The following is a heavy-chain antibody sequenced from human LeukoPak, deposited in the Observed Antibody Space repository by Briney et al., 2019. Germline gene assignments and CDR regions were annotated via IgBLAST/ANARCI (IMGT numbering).Heavy chain of an antibody. CDR2: TYYRSKWYN. CDR1: GDSVSSNSAA. V-gene: IGHV6-1*01. Sequence: SQTLSLTCAISGDSVSSNSAAWNWIRQSPSRGPEWLGRTYYRSKWYNDYAVSVKSRITINPDTSKNQFSLQLSSVTPEDTAVYYCAGGYSSGGKWSDPWGQGTLVTVSS. D-gene: IGHD6-19*01. J-gene: IGHJ5*02. CDR3: AGGYSSGGKWSDP.